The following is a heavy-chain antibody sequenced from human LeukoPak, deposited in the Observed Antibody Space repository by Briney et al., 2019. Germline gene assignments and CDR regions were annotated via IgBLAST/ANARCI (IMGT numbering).Heavy chain of an antibody. CDR1: GGSISSYY. CDR3: AKTYYDFWSGSHHDAFDI. D-gene: IGHD3-3*01. Sequence: SETLSLTCTVSGGSISSYYWSWIRQPAGKGLEWIGRIYTSGSTNYNPSLKSRVTMSVDTSKNQFSLKLSSVTAADTAVYYCAKTYYDFWSGSHHDAFDIWGQGTMVTVSS. V-gene: IGHV4-4*07. J-gene: IGHJ3*02. CDR2: IYTSGST.